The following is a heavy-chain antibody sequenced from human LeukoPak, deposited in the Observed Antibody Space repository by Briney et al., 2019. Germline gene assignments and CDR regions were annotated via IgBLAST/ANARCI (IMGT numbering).Heavy chain of an antibody. CDR1: GGSISSHY. CDR3: ARGGSSGYYYG. D-gene: IGHD3-22*01. J-gene: IGHJ4*02. V-gene: IGHV4-4*07. Sequence: PSETLSLTCTVSGGSISSHYWSWIRQPAGKGLEWIGRLYTSGSTNYNPSLKSRVTMSVDTSKNQFSLKLTSMTAADTAVYYCARGGSSGYYYGWGQGTLVTVSS. CDR2: LYTSGST.